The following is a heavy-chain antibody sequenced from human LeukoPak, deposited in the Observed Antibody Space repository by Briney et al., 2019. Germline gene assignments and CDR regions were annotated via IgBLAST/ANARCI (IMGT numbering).Heavy chain of an antibody. CDR3: ATSWDY. CDR2: IKQDGSEK. CDR1: GMIFSKYW. Sequence: GGSLRLSCEASGMIFSKYWMSWVRQAPGKGLERVANIKQDGSEKYYLDSVKGRFTISRDNAKNSLYLHMNSLRAEDTAVYYCATSWDYWGQGTLVTVSS. V-gene: IGHV3-7*01. J-gene: IGHJ4*02.